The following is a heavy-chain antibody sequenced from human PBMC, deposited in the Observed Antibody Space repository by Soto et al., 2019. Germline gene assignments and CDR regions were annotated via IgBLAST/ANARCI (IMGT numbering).Heavy chain of an antibody. CDR2: RNPNSGNT. D-gene: IGHD5-12*01. CDR3: ARGGYDYSYFDY. CDR1: GYTFTSYD. Sequence: QVQLVQSGAEVKKPGSSVKVSCKASGYTFTSYDINWVRQATGQGLEWMGWRNPNSGNTGYAQKFQGRVTMTRNTTRSTAYMDLSSVRSEDTAVYYCARGGYDYSYFDYWGQGTPVTVS. J-gene: IGHJ4*02. V-gene: IGHV1-8*01.